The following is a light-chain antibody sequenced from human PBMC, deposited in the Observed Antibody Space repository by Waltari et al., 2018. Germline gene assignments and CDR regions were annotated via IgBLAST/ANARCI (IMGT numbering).Light chain of an antibody. J-gene: IGKJ1*01. V-gene: IGKV1-8*01. CDR2: AAS. CDR3: QQYYSYPRT. CDR1: QGISSY. Sequence: AIRMTQSPSSLPASTGDRVTITCRASQGISSYLAWYQQKPGKAPKLLISAASTLQSGVPSRFSGSGSGTDFTLTISCLQSEDLATYYCQQYYSYPRTFGQGTRVETK.